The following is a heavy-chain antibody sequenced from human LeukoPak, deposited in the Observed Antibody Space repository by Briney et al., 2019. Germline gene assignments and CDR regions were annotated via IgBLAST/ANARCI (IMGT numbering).Heavy chain of an antibody. J-gene: IGHJ4*02. CDR1: GFTFTDYA. CDR3: VRDVGRDSDH. CDR2: ISNDGSRN. Sequence: PGRSLRLSRAASGFTFTDYAMHWVRHAPGKGLERVAVISNDGSRNTYADSVKGRFTISRDNSNNTLDLEMTSLRPEDSAVYYCVRDVGRDSDHWGQGTLVAVSS. V-gene: IGHV3-30*04.